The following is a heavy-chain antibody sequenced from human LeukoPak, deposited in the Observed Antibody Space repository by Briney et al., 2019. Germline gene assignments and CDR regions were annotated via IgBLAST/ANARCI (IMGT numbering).Heavy chain of an antibody. D-gene: IGHD1-7*01. CDR3: ARTLLRGTDAFDY. V-gene: IGHV3-23*01. J-gene: IGHJ4*02. Sequence: GGSLRLSCIASGFTLSSYEMSWIRQAPGKGLEWVSSVDYSGGDTHYADSVMGRFTISRDNSKNTLYLQMNSLRAEDTAVYYCARTLLRGTDAFDYWGQGTLVTVSP. CDR2: VDYSGGDT. CDR1: GFTLSSYE.